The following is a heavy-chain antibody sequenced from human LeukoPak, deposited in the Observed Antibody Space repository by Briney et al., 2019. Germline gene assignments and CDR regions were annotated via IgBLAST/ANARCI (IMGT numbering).Heavy chain of an antibody. D-gene: IGHD3-10*01. J-gene: IGHJ6*03. CDR2: ISAYNGNT. Sequence: ASVKVSCKASGYTFTSYGISWVRQAPGQGLEWMGWISAYNGNTNYAQKLQGRVTMTTDTSTTTAYMELRSLRSDDTAVYFCARQLYVSGNYYAPMDVWGKGTTVTISS. CDR1: GYTFTSYG. V-gene: IGHV1-18*01. CDR3: ARQLYVSGNYYAPMDV.